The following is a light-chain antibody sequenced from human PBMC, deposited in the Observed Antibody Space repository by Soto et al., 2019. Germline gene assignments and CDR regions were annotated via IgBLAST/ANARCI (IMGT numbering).Light chain of an antibody. CDR1: QGINSH. CDR2: AAS. V-gene: IGKV1-9*01. J-gene: IGKJ4*01. Sequence: DIQLTQSPSFLSASVGDRVTITCRASQGINSHLAWYQQGPGKAPKLLIYAASTLQSGVPSRFCGSASGTEFTLTISSRQHQDFATSYCLQVSGYQLNFGGETKVDIK. CDR3: LQVSGYQLN.